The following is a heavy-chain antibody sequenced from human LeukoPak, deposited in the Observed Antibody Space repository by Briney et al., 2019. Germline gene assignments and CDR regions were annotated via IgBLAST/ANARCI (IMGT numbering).Heavy chain of an antibody. V-gene: IGHV3-23*01. CDR2: ISGSGGST. CDR1: GFTFSSYA. D-gene: IGHD3-9*01. J-gene: IGHJ4*02. Sequence: GGSLRLSCAASGFTFSSYAMSWVRQAPGKGLEWVSAISGSGGSTYYADSVKGRFTISRDNSKNTLYLQMNSLRAEDTAVYYCAKSRMDYDVLTGIFDYWGQGTLVTVSS. CDR3: AKSRMDYDVLTGIFDY.